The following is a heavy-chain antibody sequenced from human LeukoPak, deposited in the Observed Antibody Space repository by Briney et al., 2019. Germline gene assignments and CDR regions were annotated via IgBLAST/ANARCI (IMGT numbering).Heavy chain of an antibody. D-gene: IGHD4-11*01. Sequence: KASETLSLTCTVSGGSISSGSYYWGWIRQPPGKGLEWIGTIYYSGRTNYSGRTNYNSSLKSRVTISIDTSKNQFSLKLSSVTAADTAVYYCASSGPMTTGRGGASPHFDYWGQGTLVTVSS. CDR1: GGSISSGSYY. CDR2: IYYSGRTNYSGRT. V-gene: IGHV4-39*07. J-gene: IGHJ4*02. CDR3: ASSGPMTTGRGGASPHFDY.